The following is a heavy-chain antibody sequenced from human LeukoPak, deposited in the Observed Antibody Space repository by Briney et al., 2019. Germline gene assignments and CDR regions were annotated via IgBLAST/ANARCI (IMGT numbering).Heavy chain of an antibody. CDR3: AKDTATPAYYDSSGYPYYFDY. D-gene: IGHD3-22*01. CDR1: GFTFSNYA. V-gene: IGHV3-23*01. Sequence: GGSLRLSCAASGFTFSNYAMIWVRQPPGKGLEWVSALSGSGGSTYYADSVKGRFTISRDNSKNTLYLQMNTLRAEDTALYYCAKDTATPAYYDSSGYPYYFDYWGQGTLVTVSS. CDR2: LSGSGGST. J-gene: IGHJ4*02.